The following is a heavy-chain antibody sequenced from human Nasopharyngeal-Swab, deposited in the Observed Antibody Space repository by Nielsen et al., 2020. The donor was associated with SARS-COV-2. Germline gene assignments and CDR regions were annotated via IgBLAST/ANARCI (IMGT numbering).Heavy chain of an antibody. CDR3: ARADSSGWFFSD. V-gene: IGHV3-48*03. J-gene: IGHJ4*02. CDR2: ISSSDSTT. Sequence: VRRAPGKGLEWVSYISSSDSTTYYADSVKGRFTISRDNAKNSLYLQMNSLRVEDTGVYYCARADSSGWFFSDWGRGTLVTVSS. D-gene: IGHD6-19*01.